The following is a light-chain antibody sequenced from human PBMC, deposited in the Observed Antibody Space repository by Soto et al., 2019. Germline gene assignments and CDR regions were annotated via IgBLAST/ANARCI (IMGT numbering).Light chain of an antibody. Sequence: EIVLTQSPGTLSLSPGARATLSCRASQSVSSSYLAWYQQKPGQAPRLVIYGASSRATGIPDRFSGSGSGTDFPLTISRLEPEDFAVYYWHQYGSSPYTCGQGTKLEIK. V-gene: IGKV3-20*01. J-gene: IGKJ2*01. CDR2: GAS. CDR3: HQYGSSPYT. CDR1: QSVSSSY.